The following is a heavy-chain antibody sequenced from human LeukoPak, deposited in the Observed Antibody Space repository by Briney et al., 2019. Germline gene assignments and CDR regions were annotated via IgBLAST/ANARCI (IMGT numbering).Heavy chain of an antibody. CDR1: GFTFSSYG. V-gene: IGHV3-30*02. CDR2: IRYDGSNK. J-gene: IGHJ4*02. Sequence: GGSLRLSCAASGFTFSSYGMHWVRQAPGKGLEWVAFIRYDGSNKYYADSVKGRFTISRDNSKNTLYLQMNSLRAEDTAVYYCAKGKYSSSSDSIDYWGQGTLVTVSS. CDR3: AKGKYSSSSDSIDY. D-gene: IGHD6-6*01.